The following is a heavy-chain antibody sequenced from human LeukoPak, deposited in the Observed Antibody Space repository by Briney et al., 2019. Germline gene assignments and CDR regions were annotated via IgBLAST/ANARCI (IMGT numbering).Heavy chain of an antibody. Sequence: GGSLRLSCAASGFTVSSNYMSWVRQAPGKGLEWVSVTYSGGSTYYADSVKGRFTISRDNSKNTLYLKMNRLRAEDTVVYYCARDGSRVWYSSGWYFDYWGRGTLVTVFS. CDR3: ARDGSRVWYSSGWYFDY. CDR1: GFTVSSNY. J-gene: IGHJ4*02. CDR2: TYSGGST. D-gene: IGHD6-19*01. V-gene: IGHV3-66*01.